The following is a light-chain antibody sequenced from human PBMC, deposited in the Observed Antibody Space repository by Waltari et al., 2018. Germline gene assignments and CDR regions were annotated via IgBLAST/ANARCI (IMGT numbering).Light chain of an antibody. CDR1: SSDVDHYNF. CDR2: GVR. J-gene: IGLJ1*01. CDR3: SSYTNIITYV. Sequence: QSALTQPASVSGSPGQSITISCTGTSSDVDHYNFVSWYQQHPGNATKLMIYGVRKRPAGVSDRFSGSKSGNTASLTISGLQAEDEADYYCSSYTNIITYVFGTGTKVTVL. V-gene: IGLV2-14*01.